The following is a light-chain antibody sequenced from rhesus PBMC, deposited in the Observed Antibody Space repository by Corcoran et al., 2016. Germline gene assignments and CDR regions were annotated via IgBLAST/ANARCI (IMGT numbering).Light chain of an antibody. J-gene: IGKJ1*01. V-gene: IGKV1-74*01. CDR2: EAS. CDR1: ENVNSY. CDR3: QHGYGTPWT. Sequence: DIQMTQSPSSLSASVGDRVTITCRVSENVNSYLNWYQQKPGKAPKLLIYEASTLRSGVPSRFIGSGSGTDYTFTINSLQPEDVATYYCQHGYGTPWTFGQGTKVEIE.